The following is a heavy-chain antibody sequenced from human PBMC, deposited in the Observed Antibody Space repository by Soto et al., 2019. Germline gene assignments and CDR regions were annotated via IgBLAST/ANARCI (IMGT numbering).Heavy chain of an antibody. V-gene: IGHV3-21*01. J-gene: IGHJ3*01. CDR2: IGISIGYI. CDR1: GFSLSSYT. Sequence: EEQLVESGGGLVKPGGSLRLSCVASGFSLSSYTMSWVRQAPGKGLEWVSSIGISIGYIYYAESVPGRFTISRDNAQNSLFLEMNSLRAEDTDLYFCGRNVLAVTEDAVDVWGQGTMVTVSS. CDR3: GRNVLAVTEDAVDV. D-gene: IGHD4-4*01.